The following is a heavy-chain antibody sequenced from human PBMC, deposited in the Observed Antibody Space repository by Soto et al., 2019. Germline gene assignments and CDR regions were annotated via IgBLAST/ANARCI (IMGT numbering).Heavy chain of an antibody. D-gene: IGHD6-13*01. V-gene: IGHV3-11*05. CDR3: ARGRGAAADYFDF. Sequence: QVQLVESGGGLVKPGGSLRLSCAVSGFTFSDYYMTWIRQAPGKGLEWVSYISSSTSHTNYADSVKDRFTISRDNAKNSLFLQMNSLRDEDTAVYYCARGRGAAADYFDFWGQGTLVTVSS. CDR2: ISSSTSHT. CDR1: GFTFSDYY. J-gene: IGHJ4*02.